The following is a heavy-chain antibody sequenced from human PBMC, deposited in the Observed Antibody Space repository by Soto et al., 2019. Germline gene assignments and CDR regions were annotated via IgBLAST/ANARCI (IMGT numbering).Heavy chain of an antibody. CDR3: TRAPLAYCGGDCYAEFDP. CDR1: GFTFGDYA. CDR2: IRSKAYGGTT. D-gene: IGHD2-21*02. J-gene: IGHJ5*02. V-gene: IGHV3-49*05. Sequence: VQLVESGGGLVKPGRSLRLSCTASGFTFGDYAMSWFRQAPGKGLEWVGFIRSKAYGGTTEYAASVKGRFTISRDDSKSIAYLQMNSLKTEDTAVYYCTRAPLAYCGGDCYAEFDPWGQGTLVTVSS.